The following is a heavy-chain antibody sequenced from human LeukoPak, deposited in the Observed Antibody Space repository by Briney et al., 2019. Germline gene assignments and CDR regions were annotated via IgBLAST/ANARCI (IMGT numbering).Heavy chain of an antibody. V-gene: IGHV3-74*01. CDR3: ARGVLGLDYGDYIRDY. Sequence: SGGSLRLSCAASGLTFSSHWMHWVRQAPGKGLVWVSRITNDGSSTTYADSVKGRFTISRDNAKNMLYLQVNSLRAEDTAVYYCARGVLGLDYGDYIRDYWGQGTLVTVSS. J-gene: IGHJ4*02. CDR1: GLTFSSHW. CDR2: ITNDGSST. D-gene: IGHD4-17*01.